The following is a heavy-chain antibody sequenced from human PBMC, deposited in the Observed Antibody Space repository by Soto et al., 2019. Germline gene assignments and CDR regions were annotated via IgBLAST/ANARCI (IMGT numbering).Heavy chain of an antibody. CDR3: ARANYYGSPGDFDY. CDR2: ISSSSSTI. D-gene: IGHD3-10*01. V-gene: IGHV3-48*01. CDR1: GFTFSSYS. J-gene: IGHJ4*02. Sequence: EVQLVESGGGLVQPGGSLRLSCAASGFTFSSYSMNWVRQAPGKGLEWVSYISSSSSTIYYADSVKGRFTISRDNAKXXXXXXXNSLRAEDTAVYYCARANYYGSPGDFDYWGQGTLVTVSS.